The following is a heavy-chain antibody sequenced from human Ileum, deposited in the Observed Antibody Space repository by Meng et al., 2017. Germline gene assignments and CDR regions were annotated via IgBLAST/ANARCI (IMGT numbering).Heavy chain of an antibody. CDR1: AGFIGSNNYY. J-gene: IGHJ4*02. CDR3: GRAPDY. V-gene: IGHV4-39*07. Sequence: SETLSLTCSVSAGFIGSNNYYWGWIRQPPGKGLEWIGSMYYSGSTYYNPSLKNRVTISRDLSKNQLYLNLYFVTAADTAVYYCGRAPDYWGQGTLVTVSS. CDR2: MYYSGST.